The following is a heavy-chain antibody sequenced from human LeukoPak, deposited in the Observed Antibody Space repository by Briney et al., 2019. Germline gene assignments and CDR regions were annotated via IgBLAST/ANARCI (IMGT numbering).Heavy chain of an antibody. J-gene: IGHJ4*02. D-gene: IGHD3-22*01. Sequence: SAETLSLTCTVSGGPLRWYYWRWIRQPPPKGLEGVGYIYYSGSTNYKPSLKSRVTISVDTSKNQFSLKLRSVTAADTAVYYCARGTGYMIQDYVDYWGQGTLVTVSS. CDR3: ARGTGYMIQDYVDY. CDR2: IYYSGST. CDR1: GGPLRWYY. V-gene: IGHV4-59*01.